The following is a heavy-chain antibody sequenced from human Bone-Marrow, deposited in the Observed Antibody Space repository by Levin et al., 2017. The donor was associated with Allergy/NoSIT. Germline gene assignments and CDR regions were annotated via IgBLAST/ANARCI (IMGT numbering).Heavy chain of an antibody. CDR2: IGTAGDT. CDR3: VKGYSSGWLHFHS. V-gene: IGHV3-13*01. D-gene: IGHD6-19*01. J-gene: IGHJ4*02. CDR1: GFNFNIYD. Sequence: GGSLRLSCAASGFNFNIYDMYWVRQATGKGLEWVSAIGTAGDTFYADSVKGRFTISRENAKNSLSLQMNSLRAEDTAVYFCVKGYSSGWLHFHSWGQGTLVTVSS.